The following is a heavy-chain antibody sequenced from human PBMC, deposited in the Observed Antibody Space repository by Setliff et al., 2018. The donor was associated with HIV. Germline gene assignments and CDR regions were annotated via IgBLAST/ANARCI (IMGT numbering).Heavy chain of an antibody. V-gene: IGHV3-43D*04. CDR2: INWDGTST. D-gene: IGHD2-21*02. J-gene: IGHJ4*02. CDR1: GFTFDDYA. Sequence: GGSLRLSCAGSGFTFDDYAMLWVRQAPGRSLEWISLINWDGTSTYYAGSVDGRFTISRDDSKTSLFLQMHSLRSGDTAFYYCTKSTGSGVGTYYADSWGQGTLVTVSS. CDR3: TKSTGSGVGTYYADS.